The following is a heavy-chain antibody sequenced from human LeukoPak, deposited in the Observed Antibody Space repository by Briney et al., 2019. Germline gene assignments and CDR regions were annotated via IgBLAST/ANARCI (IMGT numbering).Heavy chain of an antibody. V-gene: IGHV1-3*01. D-gene: IGHD6-6*01. CDR2: INAGNGNT. Sequence: ASVKVSCKASGYTFSDYAMHWVRQAPGQRLEWMGWINAGNGNTKYSQKFQGRVTITRDTSARTAYMELRSLRSDDTAVYYCARTGSAARLTASAFDIWGQGTMVTVSS. J-gene: IGHJ3*02. CDR3: ARTGSAARLTASAFDI. CDR1: GYTFSDYA.